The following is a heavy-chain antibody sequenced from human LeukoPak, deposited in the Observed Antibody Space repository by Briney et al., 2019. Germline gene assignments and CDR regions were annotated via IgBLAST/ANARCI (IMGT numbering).Heavy chain of an antibody. CDR3: ARGPYYDFWSGYPYFDY. J-gene: IGHJ4*02. V-gene: IGHV4-61*02. CDR1: GGSISSGSYC. D-gene: IGHD3-3*01. Sequence: SETLSLTCTVSGGSISSGSYCWSWIRQPAGKGLEWIGRSSTSGNTNYNPSLKSRVTISVDASKNQFSLQLSSVTAADTAVYYCARGPYYDFWSGYPYFDYWGQGTLVTVSS. CDR2: SSTSGNT.